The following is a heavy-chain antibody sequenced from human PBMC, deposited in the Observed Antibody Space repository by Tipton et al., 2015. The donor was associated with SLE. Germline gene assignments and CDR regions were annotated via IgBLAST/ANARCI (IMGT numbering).Heavy chain of an antibody. CDR1: GGSITSHY. Sequence: TLSLTCTVSGGSITSHYWTWIRQSPGKEFEWLAYVSYTGSATYNPSLRSRVSIPLDTSENQFSLKLSSVTAADTAVYFCTRAEYSAYDVTQFDLWGQGILLTVSS. J-gene: IGHJ4*02. V-gene: IGHV4-59*11. CDR3: TRAEYSAYDVTQFDL. D-gene: IGHD5-12*01. CDR2: VSYTGSA.